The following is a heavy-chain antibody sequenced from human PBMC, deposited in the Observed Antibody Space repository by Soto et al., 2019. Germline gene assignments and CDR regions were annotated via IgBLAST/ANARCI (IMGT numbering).Heavy chain of an antibody. V-gene: IGHV1-46*01. CDR2: INPSGGST. J-gene: IGHJ3*02. CDR3: ARGSYVVVTATEMNDSFDI. D-gene: IGHD2-21*02. Sequence: QVQLVQSGAEVKKPGASVKVSCKASGYTFTSYYMHWVRQAPGQGLEWMGIINPSGGSTSYAQKFQGTVTMTRDTSTSTVYMELSSLRSEDTAVYYCARGSYVVVTATEMNDSFDIWGQGTMVTVSS. CDR1: GYTFTSYY.